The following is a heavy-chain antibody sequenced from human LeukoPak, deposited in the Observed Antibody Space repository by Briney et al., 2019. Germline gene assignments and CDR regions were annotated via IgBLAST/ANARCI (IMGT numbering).Heavy chain of an antibody. CDR2: IIPILGIA. Sequence: AASVKVFCKASGGTFSSYAISWVRQAPGQGLEWMGRIIPILGIANYAQKFQGRVTITADKSTSTAYMELSSLRSEDTAVYYCARTLTGDAFDIWGQGTMVTVSS. J-gene: IGHJ3*02. V-gene: IGHV1-69*04. CDR1: GGTFSSYA. CDR3: ARTLTGDAFDI. D-gene: IGHD3-9*01.